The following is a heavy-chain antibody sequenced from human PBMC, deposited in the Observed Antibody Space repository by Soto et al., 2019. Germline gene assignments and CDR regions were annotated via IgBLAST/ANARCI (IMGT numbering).Heavy chain of an antibody. V-gene: IGHV1-18*01. CDR1: GYTFTSYG. Sequence: ASVKVSCKASGYTFTSYGISWVRQAPGQGPEWMGWISAYNGNTNYAQKLQGRVTMTTDTSTSTAYMELRSLRSDDTAVYYCARDVYSGSYIVGGWFDPWGQGTLVTVSS. D-gene: IGHD1-26*01. CDR3: ARDVYSGSYIVGGWFDP. CDR2: ISAYNGNT. J-gene: IGHJ5*02.